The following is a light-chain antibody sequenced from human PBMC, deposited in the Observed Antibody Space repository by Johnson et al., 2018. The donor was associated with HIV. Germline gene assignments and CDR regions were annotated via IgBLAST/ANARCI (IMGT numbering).Light chain of an antibody. Sequence: SVLTQPPSVSAAPGQRVTISCSGSTSNIGDNYVSWYQHLPGTAPKLLIYESNQRPSGVPDRFSGSKSGTSATLAITGLQTGDEADYYCGTWDSSLSAVFGTGTKVTVL. CDR1: TSNIGDNY. CDR2: ESN. J-gene: IGLJ1*01. V-gene: IGLV1-51*02. CDR3: GTWDSSLSAV.